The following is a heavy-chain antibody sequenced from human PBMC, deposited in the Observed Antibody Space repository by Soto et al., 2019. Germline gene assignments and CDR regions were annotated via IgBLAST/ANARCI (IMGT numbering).Heavy chain of an antibody. CDR2: INHSGST. CDR3: ARGTVLMVYAIFDY. V-gene: IGHV4-34*01. D-gene: IGHD2-8*01. J-gene: IGHJ4*02. Sequence: PSETLSLTCAVYGVSFSGYYWSWIRQPPGKGLEWIGEINHSGSTNYNPSLKSRVTISVDTSKNQFSLKLSSVTAADTAVYYCARGTVLMVYAIFDYWGQGTLVTVSS. CDR1: GVSFSGYY.